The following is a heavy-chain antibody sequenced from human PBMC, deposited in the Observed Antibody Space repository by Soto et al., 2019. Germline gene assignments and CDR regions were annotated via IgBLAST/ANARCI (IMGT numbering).Heavy chain of an antibody. J-gene: IGHJ4*02. V-gene: IGHV4-39*01. CDR1: GGSISSSSYY. Sequence: SETLSLTCTVSGGSISSSSYYWGWIRQPPGKGLEWIGSIYYSGSTYYNPSLKSRVTISVDTSKNQFSLKLSSVTAAGTAVYYCARRTTMVRGVISEFDYWGQGTLVTVSS. D-gene: IGHD3-10*01. CDR2: IYYSGST. CDR3: ARRTTMVRGVISEFDY.